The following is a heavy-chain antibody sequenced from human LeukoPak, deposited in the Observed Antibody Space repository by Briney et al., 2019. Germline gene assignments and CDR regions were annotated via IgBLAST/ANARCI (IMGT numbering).Heavy chain of an antibody. CDR1: GGSISTYY. D-gene: IGHD3-10*01. CDR3: ARDVGYFASGLGY. Sequence: SETLSLTCTVSGGSISTYYWSWIRQPPGKGLEWIGYIYYSGSTYYNPSLKSRVTISVDTSKNQFSLKLSSVTAADTAVYYCARDVGYFASGLGYWGQGTLVTVSS. CDR2: IYYSGST. V-gene: IGHV4-59*01. J-gene: IGHJ4*02.